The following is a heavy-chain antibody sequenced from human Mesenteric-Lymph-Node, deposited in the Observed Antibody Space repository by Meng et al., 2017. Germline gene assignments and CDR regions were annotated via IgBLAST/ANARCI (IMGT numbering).Heavy chain of an antibody. V-gene: IGHV4-30-4*01. CDR1: GSSITSDVDY. Sequence: QMQLQESDPGLVKPSQTLSLTCSFFGSSITSDVDYWTWVRQTPGKGLEWVGSIFSSGNSDQSPSLKSRTTMSVDTSKNQFSLKMTSLTAADTAVYYCARGVASGWQTNAYYLDNWGQGTLVTVSS. J-gene: IGHJ4*02. D-gene: IGHD3-16*01. CDR3: ARGVASGWQTNAYYLDN. CDR2: IFSSGNS.